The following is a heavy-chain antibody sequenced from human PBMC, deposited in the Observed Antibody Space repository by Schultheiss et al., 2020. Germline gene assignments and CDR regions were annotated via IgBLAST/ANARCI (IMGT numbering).Heavy chain of an antibody. D-gene: IGHD2-15*01. V-gene: IGHV4-39*07. Sequence: SETLSLTCTVSGGSISSSSYYWGWIRQPPGKGLEWIGSIYYSGSTYYNPSLKSRVTISVDRSKNQFSLKLSSVTAADTAVYYCARGLFRPRHTLMVDPYYYGMDVWGQGTTVTVSS. CDR3: ARGLFRPRHTLMVDPYYYGMDV. CDR1: GGSISSSSYY. CDR2: IYYSGST. J-gene: IGHJ6*02.